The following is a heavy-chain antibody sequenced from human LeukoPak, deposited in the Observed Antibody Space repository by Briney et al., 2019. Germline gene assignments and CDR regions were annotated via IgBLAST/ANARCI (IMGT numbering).Heavy chain of an antibody. Sequence: ASETLSLTCTVSGGSISSSSYYWGWIRQPPGKGLEGIGSIYYSGSTYYNPSLKSRVTISVDTSKNQFSLKLSSVTAADTAVYYCARQVAAAKYYFDYWGQGTLVTVSS. CDR3: ARQVAAAKYYFDY. J-gene: IGHJ4*02. V-gene: IGHV4-39*01. D-gene: IGHD6-13*01. CDR1: GGSISSSSYY. CDR2: IYYSGST.